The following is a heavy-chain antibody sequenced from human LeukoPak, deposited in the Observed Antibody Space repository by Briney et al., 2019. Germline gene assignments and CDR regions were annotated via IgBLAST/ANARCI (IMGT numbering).Heavy chain of an antibody. CDR2: IKQDGSEE. CDR3: AKGRGTGYRYGPIEN. D-gene: IGHD5-18*01. V-gene: IGHV3-7*03. J-gene: IGHJ4*02. Sequence: GGSLRLSCAASGFTFSSYGMSWVRRAPGKGLEWVANIKQDGSEEYYVDSVKGRFTISRDNSKNSLSLQMNSLRTEDTALYYCAKGRGTGYRYGPIENWGQGTLVTVSS. CDR1: GFTFSSYG.